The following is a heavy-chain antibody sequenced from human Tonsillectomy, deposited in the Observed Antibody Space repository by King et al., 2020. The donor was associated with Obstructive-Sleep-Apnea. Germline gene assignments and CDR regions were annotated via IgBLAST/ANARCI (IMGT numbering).Heavy chain of an antibody. CDR1: GGSISSGDYY. Sequence: VQLQESGPGLVKPSQTLSLTCTVSGGSISSGDYYWSWIRQPPGKGLEWIGYIYYSGSTYYNPSLKSRVTISVETSKNQFSLKLSSVTAADTAVYYCARALLDYYGMDVWGQGTTVTVSS. V-gene: IGHV4-30-4*01. CDR2: IYYSGST. CDR3: ARALLDYYGMDV. J-gene: IGHJ6*02.